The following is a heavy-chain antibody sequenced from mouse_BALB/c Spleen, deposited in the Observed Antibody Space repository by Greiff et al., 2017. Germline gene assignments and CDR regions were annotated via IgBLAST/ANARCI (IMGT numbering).Heavy chain of an antibody. J-gene: IGHJ3*01. D-gene: IGHD2-14*01. CDR1: GFAFSSYD. CDR3: ARRGYYRYDDD. V-gene: IGHV5-12-1*01. Sequence: EVQLVESGGGLVKPGGSLKLSCAASGFAFSSYDMSWVRQTPEKRLEWVAYISSGGGSTYYPDTVKGRFTISRDNAKNTLYLQMSSLKSEDTAMYYCARRGYYRYDDDWGQGTLVTVSA. CDR2: ISSGGGST.